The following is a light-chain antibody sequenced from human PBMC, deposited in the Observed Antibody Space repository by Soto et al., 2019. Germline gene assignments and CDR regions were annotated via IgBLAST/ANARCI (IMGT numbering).Light chain of an antibody. CDR3: QQSYSTPWT. CDR1: QSSRSY. Sequence: DIQLTQSPFSLSASLGDKVTITCRAIQSSRSYLNWYQQKPGKGPKLLIYAASSLQSGVPSRFSGSGSGTDFTLTISSLQPEDFATYYCQQSYSTPWTLGQGTKVDIK. V-gene: IGKV1-39*01. J-gene: IGKJ1*01. CDR2: AAS.